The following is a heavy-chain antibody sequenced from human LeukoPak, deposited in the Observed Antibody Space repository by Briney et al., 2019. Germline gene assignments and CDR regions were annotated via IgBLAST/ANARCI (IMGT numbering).Heavy chain of an antibody. CDR2: MNPNSGNT. CDR1: GYTFTNYD. V-gene: IGHV1-8*01. CDR3: ARDWVYSSSWDPYYYGMDV. D-gene: IGHD6-13*01. J-gene: IGHJ6*02. Sequence: GASVKVSCKASGYTFTNYDINWVRPATGQGLEWMGWMNPNSGNTGYAQKFQGRVTMTRNTSISTAYMELSSLRSEDTAVYYCARDWVYSSSWDPYYYGMDVWGQGTTVTVSS.